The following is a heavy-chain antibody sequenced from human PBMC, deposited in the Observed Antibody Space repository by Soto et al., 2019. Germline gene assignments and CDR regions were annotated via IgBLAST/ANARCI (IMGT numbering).Heavy chain of an antibody. CDR3: AKALYISSWFLDY. J-gene: IGHJ4*02. CDR1: GFTFSSSS. D-gene: IGHD2-2*01. CDR2: ISDSGGTT. Sequence: EVQLLESGGRLAQPGGSLRLSCAVSGFTFSSSSMSWVRQAPGKGLEWVSPISDSGGTTYHGDSVKGRFTISRDNSKNTLYLQMNSLRAEDTAVYYCAKALYISSWFLDYWGQGTPVTVSS. V-gene: IGHV3-23*01.